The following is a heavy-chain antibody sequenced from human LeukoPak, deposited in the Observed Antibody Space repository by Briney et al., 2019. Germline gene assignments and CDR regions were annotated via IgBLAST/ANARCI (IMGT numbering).Heavy chain of an antibody. CDR3: ARVLRYCSGGNCYSGGLGYMDV. J-gene: IGHJ6*03. CDR2: ISRSGSTK. Sequence: GGSLRLSCAASGFTFSDYNMRWIRQALGKGLEWVSSISRSGSTKYYADSVKGRFTISRDNAKNSLFLQMNSLRAEDTAVYYCARVLRYCSGGNCYSGGLGYMDVWGKGTTVTISS. CDR1: GFTFSDYN. D-gene: IGHD2-15*01. V-gene: IGHV3-11*01.